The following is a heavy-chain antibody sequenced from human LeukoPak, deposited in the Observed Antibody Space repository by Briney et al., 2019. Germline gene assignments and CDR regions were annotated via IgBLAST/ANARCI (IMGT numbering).Heavy chain of an antibody. D-gene: IGHD3-10*01. CDR3: ARGSRSGDY. CDR2: MNPNSGNT. J-gene: IGHJ4*02. V-gene: IGHV1-8*01. CDR1: GYTFTNYD. Sequence: GASVKVSCKTSGYTFTNYDINWVRQATGQGLEWMEWMNPNSGNTGYAQKFQGRVTMTRNISTSTAYMELSSLRSEDTAVYYCARGSRSGDYWGQGTQVTVSS.